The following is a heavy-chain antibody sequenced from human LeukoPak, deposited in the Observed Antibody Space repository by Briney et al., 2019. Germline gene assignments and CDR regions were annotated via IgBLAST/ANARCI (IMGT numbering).Heavy chain of an antibody. Sequence: SETLSLTCTVSGGSISSYYWSWIRQPPGKGLERIGYIYYSGSTNYNPSLKSRVTISVDTSKNQSSLKLSSVTAADTAVYYCARGSNSSGWYGEIYYYGMDVWGQGTTVTVSS. CDR1: GGSISSYY. V-gene: IGHV4-59*01. CDR3: ARGSNSSGWYGEIYYYGMDV. J-gene: IGHJ6*02. CDR2: IYYSGST. D-gene: IGHD6-19*01.